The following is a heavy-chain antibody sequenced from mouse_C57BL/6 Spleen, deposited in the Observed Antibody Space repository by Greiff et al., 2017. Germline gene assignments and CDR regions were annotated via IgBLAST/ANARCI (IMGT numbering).Heavy chain of an antibody. CDR3: ARSRLGLYYYAMDY. CDR1: GYTFTDYY. V-gene: IGHV1-26*01. J-gene: IGHJ4*01. CDR2: INPNNGGT. D-gene: IGHD4-1*01. Sequence: EVQLQQSGPELVKPGASVKISCKASGYTFTDYYMNWVKQSHGKSLEWIGDINPNNGGTSYNQKFKGKATLTVDKSSSTAYMELRSLTSEDSAVYYCARSRLGLYYYAMDYWGQGTSVTVSS.